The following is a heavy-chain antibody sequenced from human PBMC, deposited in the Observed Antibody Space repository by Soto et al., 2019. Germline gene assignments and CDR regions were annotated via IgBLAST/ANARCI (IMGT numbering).Heavy chain of an antibody. CDR3: ASLYYDFWSGYSPFDY. D-gene: IGHD3-3*01. J-gene: IGHJ4*02. CDR1: GGSISSGGYY. V-gene: IGHV4-31*03. Sequence: SETLSLTCTVSGGSISSGGYYWSWIRQHPGKGLEWIGYIYYSGSTYYNPSLKSRVTISVDTSKNQFSLKLSSVTAADTAVYYCASLYYDFWSGYSPFDYWGQGTLVTVSS. CDR2: IYYSGST.